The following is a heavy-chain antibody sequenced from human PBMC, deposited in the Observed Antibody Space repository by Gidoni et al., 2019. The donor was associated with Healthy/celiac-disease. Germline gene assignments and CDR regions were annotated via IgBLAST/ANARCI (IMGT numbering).Heavy chain of an antibody. Sequence: QVQLVQSGAEVKKPGSSVKVSCKASGGTFSSYAISWVRQAPGQGLEWMGRIIPILGIANYAQKFQGRVTITADKSTSTAYMELSSLRSEDTAVYYCASGAIPPGFYSSSSRGIDYYYGMDVWGQGTTVTVSS. V-gene: IGHV1-69*04. D-gene: IGHD6-6*01. CDR1: GGTFSSYA. J-gene: IGHJ6*02. CDR2: IIPILGIA. CDR3: ASGAIPPGFYSSSSRGIDYYYGMDV.